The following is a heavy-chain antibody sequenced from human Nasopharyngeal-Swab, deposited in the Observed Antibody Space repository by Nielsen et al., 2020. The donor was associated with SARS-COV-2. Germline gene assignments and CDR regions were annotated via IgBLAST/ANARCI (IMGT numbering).Heavy chain of an antibody. CDR3: AKVGGAVAG. J-gene: IGHJ4*02. Sequence: SQTLSLTCAVYSGSFTDYYWTWIRQPPGKGMEWIGEIYHSGSTKYNPSLKSRVTISVDRSKNQFSLKLKSVTAADTAVYYCAKVGGAVAGWGQGTPVTVSS. CDR1: SGSFTDYY. V-gene: IGHV4-34*01. CDR2: IYHSGST. D-gene: IGHD6-19*01.